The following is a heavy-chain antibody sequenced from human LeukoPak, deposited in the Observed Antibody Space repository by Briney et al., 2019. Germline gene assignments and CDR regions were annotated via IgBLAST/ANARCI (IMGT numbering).Heavy chain of an antibody. J-gene: IGHJ4*02. CDR2: IYSGGST. D-gene: IGHD4-17*01. Sequence: PGGSLRLSCAASGFTVSSSYMSWVRQAPGKGLEWVSVIYSGGSTYYADSVKGRLTISRDNSKNTLYLQMNSLRAEDTAVYYCARGGYGDPYYFDYWGQGTLVTVSS. CDR3: ARGGYGDPYYFDY. CDR1: GFTVSSSY. V-gene: IGHV3-53*01.